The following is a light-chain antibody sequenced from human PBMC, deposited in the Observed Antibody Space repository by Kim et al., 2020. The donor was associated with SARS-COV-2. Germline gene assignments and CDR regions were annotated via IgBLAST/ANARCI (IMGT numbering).Light chain of an antibody. V-gene: IGLV6-57*03. CDR2: EDD. CDR3: QSYNRDNVL. Sequence: GRTVTFSCTRSSGSIDDNYVQWYQQLPGGVPTTVIYEDDQRPSGVSDRFSGSIDNSSNSASLTISGLRTEDEADYYCQSYNRDNVLFGGGTKLTVL. J-gene: IGLJ2*01. CDR1: SGSIDDNY.